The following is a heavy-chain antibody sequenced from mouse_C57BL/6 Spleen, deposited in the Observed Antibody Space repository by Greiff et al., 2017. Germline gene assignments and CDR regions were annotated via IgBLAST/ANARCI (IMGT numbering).Heavy chain of an antibody. CDR2: IDPSDSET. CDR3: ATDYGDAMDY. D-gene: IGHD2-4*01. V-gene: IGHV1-52*01. Sequence: QVQLQQPGAELVRPGSSVKLSCKASGYTFTSYWMHWVKQRPIQGLEWIGNIDPSDSETHYNQKFKDKATLTVDKSSSTAYMQLSSLTSEDSAVYYCATDYGDAMDYWGQGTSVTVSS. CDR1: GYTFTSYW. J-gene: IGHJ4*01.